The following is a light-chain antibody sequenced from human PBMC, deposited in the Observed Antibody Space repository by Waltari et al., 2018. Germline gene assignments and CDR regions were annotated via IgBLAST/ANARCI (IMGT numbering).Light chain of an antibody. CDR3: ALLVGSGIWV. J-gene: IGLJ3*02. V-gene: IGLV8-61*01. CDR1: SVSVSTNNF. Sequence: QTVVTQEPSFSVSPGGTVTLSCGLTSVSVSTNNFPRWYQQTPGQAPRTLMYNTKTRSSGVPDRFSGSIVGNNAVLTIAGAQTEDESHYYCALLVGSGIWVFGGGTKVTVL. CDR2: NTK.